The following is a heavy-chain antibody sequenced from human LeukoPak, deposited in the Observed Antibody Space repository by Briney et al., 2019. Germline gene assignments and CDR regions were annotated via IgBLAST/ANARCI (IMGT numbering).Heavy chain of an antibody. Sequence: GGSLRLSCAASGFTVSSNYMSWVRQAPGKGLERVSVINSGGNAYYADSVKGRFTISTDNSKNTLHFQMNSLRAEDTAVYYCARSEGGSNSRRYFDYWGQGTLVTVSS. CDR3: ARSEGGSNSRRYFDY. D-gene: IGHD6-13*01. CDR2: INSGGNA. V-gene: IGHV3-66*01. J-gene: IGHJ4*02. CDR1: GFTVSSNY.